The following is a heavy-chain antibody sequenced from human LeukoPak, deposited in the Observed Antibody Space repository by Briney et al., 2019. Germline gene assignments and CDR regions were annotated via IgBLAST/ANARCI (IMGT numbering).Heavy chain of an antibody. D-gene: IGHD4-23*01. Sequence: GGSLRLSCAASGFTVSTNYMTWVRQAPRKGLECVSVLYSGGSTYYAASVKGRFTISRDTSKNALYLQMNSLRAEDTAVYYCATARAAYGGTYYFDYWGQGTLLAVSS. CDR3: ATARAAYGGTYYFDY. CDR2: LYSGGST. J-gene: IGHJ4*02. V-gene: IGHV3-66*01. CDR1: GFTVSTNY.